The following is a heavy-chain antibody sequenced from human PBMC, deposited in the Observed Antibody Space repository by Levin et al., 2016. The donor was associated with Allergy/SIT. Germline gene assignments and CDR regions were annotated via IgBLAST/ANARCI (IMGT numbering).Heavy chain of an antibody. CDR2: INPSGGST. CDR1: GYTFTSYY. J-gene: IGHJ4*02. D-gene: IGHD5-18*01. Sequence: ASVKVSCKASGYTFTSYYMHWVRQAPGQGLEWMGIINPSGGSTSYAQKFQGRVTMTRDTSTSTVYMELSSLRSEDTAVYHCARISHLEGTAMALDYWGQGTLVTVSS. CDR3: ARISHLEGTAMALDY. V-gene: IGHV1-46*01.